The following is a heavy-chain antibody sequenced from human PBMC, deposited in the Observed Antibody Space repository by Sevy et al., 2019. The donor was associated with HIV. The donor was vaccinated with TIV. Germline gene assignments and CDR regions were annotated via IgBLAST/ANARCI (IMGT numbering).Heavy chain of an antibody. V-gene: IGHV3-23*01. CDR1: GFTFRSYA. Sequence: GESLKISCAASGFTFRSYAMSWVRQAPGKGLEWVSAISGSGGSTYYADSVKGRFTISRDNSKNTLYLKMNSLRAEDTAVYYCAKGRNLVLRFLEWLLVPSDYWGQGTLVTVSS. D-gene: IGHD3-3*01. J-gene: IGHJ4*02. CDR2: ISGSGGST. CDR3: AKGRNLVLRFLEWLLVPSDY.